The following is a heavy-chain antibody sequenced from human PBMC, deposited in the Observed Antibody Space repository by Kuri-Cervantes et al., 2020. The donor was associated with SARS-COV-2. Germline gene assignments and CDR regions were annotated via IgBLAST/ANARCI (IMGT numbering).Heavy chain of an antibody. CDR3: ARRVGLRYFDWLEVGMDV. D-gene: IGHD3-9*01. Sequence: GESLKISCAASGFTFSSYEMNWVRQAPGKGLEWVSYISSSGSTIYYADSVKGRFTISRDNAKNSLYLQMNSLRAEDTAVYYCARRVGLRYFDWLEVGMDVWGQGTTVTVSS. CDR2: ISSSGSTI. CDR1: GFTFSSYE. V-gene: IGHV3-48*03. J-gene: IGHJ6*02.